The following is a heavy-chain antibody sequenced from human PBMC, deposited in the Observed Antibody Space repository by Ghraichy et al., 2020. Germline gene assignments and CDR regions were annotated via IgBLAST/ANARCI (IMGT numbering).Heavy chain of an antibody. Sequence: SQTLSLTCAISGDSFSSDSAAWNWIRQSPSRGLEWLGRTFYRSKWFFDCAVLVKSRITINADTTKNQFSLQLNSVTPEDTAVYYCSRGRVDYYAMDVWGQGTTVTVSS. CDR2: TFYRSKWFF. J-gene: IGHJ6*02. V-gene: IGHV6-1*01. CDR1: GDSFSSDSAA. CDR3: SRGRVDYYAMDV.